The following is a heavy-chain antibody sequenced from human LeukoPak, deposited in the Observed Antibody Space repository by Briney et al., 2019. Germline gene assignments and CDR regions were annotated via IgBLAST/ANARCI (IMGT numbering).Heavy chain of an antibody. CDR1: GYSFTSYW. CDR2: IYPADSDT. CDR3: AREVDWFFDL. D-gene: IGHD1-26*01. J-gene: IGHJ2*01. V-gene: IGHV5-51*01. Sequence: GESLKISCKGSGYSFTSYWIGWVRQMPGKGLEWMGIIYPADSDTSYSPSFQGQVTISADKSISTAYLQLSSLKASDTAMYYCAREVDWFFDLWGRGTLVTVSS.